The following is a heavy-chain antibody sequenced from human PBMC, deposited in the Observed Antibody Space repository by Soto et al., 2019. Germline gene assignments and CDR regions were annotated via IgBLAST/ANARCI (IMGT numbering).Heavy chain of an antibody. CDR1: GGSFTSNNW. V-gene: IGHV4-4*02. J-gene: IGHJ4*02. Sequence: SETLSLTCAVSGGSFTSNNWWTWVRQPPGQGLEWIGEIYRTGGTNYNPSLKSRVTISLDKSENQFSLRVASLTAADTAVYYCASRDPGTSVDYWGQGTLVTVSS. CDR3: ASRDPGTSVDY. CDR2: IYRTGGT. D-gene: IGHD1-7*01.